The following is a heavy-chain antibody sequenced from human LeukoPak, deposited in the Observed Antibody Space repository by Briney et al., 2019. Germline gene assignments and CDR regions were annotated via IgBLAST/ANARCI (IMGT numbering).Heavy chain of an antibody. D-gene: IGHD6-13*01. Sequence: SQTLSLTCTVSGGSISSGDYYWSWIRQPPGKGLEWIGYIYYSGSTYYNPSLKSRVTISVDTSKNQFSLKLSSVTAADTAVYYCARVGGAAAGTFDYWGQGTLVTVSS. J-gene: IGHJ4*02. CDR1: GGSISSGDYY. V-gene: IGHV4-30-4*01. CDR2: IYYSGST. CDR3: ARVGGAAAGTFDY.